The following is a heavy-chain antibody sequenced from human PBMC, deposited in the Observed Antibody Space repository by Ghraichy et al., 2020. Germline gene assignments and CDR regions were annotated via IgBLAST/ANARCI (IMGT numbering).Heavy chain of an antibody. CDR3: ARAISHSFDFDY. CDR1: GFAFHTDW. CDR2: IKEDGTDK. V-gene: IGHV3-7*04. Sequence: GGSLRLSCAASGFAFHTDWMSWVRQAPGKGLEWVANIKEDGTDKYYLDSVRGRFTISRDNAKTSLYLQMDSLGAEDPAVSFCARAISHSFDFDYWGQGTLVTGSS. D-gene: IGHD3-10*01. J-gene: IGHJ4*02.